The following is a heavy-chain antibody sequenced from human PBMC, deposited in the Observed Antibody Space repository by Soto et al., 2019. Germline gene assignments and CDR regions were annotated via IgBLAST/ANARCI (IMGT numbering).Heavy chain of an antibody. CDR3: AKDKMITFGGVIVTTCYFDY. CDR2: ISGSGGST. CDR1: GFTFSSYE. Sequence: GGSLRLSCAASGFTFSSYEMSWVRQAPGKGLEWVSAISGSGGSTYYADSVKGRFTISRDNSKNTLYLQMNSLRAEDTAVYYCAKDKMITFGGVIVTTCYFDYWGQGTLVTVS. J-gene: IGHJ4*02. D-gene: IGHD3-16*02. V-gene: IGHV3-23*01.